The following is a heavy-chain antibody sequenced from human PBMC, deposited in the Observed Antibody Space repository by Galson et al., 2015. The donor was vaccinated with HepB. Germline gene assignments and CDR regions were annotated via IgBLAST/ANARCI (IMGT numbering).Heavy chain of an antibody. Sequence: SLRLSCAASGFTFSSYSMNWVRKAPGKGLEWVSSISSSSSYIYYADSVKGRFTISRDNAKNSLYLQMNSLRAEDTAVYYCARDANPVGGTPYSYYYYGMDVWGQGTTVTVSS. D-gene: IGHD3-16*01. CDR3: ARDANPVGGTPYSYYYYGMDV. J-gene: IGHJ6*02. CDR1: GFTFSSYS. V-gene: IGHV3-21*01. CDR2: ISSSSSYI.